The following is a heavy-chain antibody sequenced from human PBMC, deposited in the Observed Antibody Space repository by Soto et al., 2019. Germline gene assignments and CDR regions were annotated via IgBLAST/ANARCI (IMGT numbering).Heavy chain of an antibody. CDR1: GYTFTSYG. D-gene: IGHD3-10*01. Sequence: GASVKVSCKASGYTFTSYGISWVRQAPGQGLEWMGWISAYNGNTNYAQKLQGRVTMTTDTSTSTAYMELRSLRSDDTAVYYCARMGLLWFGESFNWFGPWGQVTLVTVSS. CDR3: ARMGLLWFGESFNWFGP. CDR2: ISAYNGNT. J-gene: IGHJ5*02. V-gene: IGHV1-18*01.